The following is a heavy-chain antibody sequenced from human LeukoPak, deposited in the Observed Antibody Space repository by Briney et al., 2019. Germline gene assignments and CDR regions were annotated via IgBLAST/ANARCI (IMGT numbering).Heavy chain of an antibody. J-gene: IGHJ4*02. V-gene: IGHV4-4*02. D-gene: IGHD6-19*01. CDR1: GDSISGTTNW. Sequence: PSGTLSLTCTVSGDSISGTTNWWSWVRQPPGKGLEWIGEINHSGSTNYNPSLKSRVTISVDTSKNQFSLKVTSVTAADTAVYYCARDFAIPVAGFGHWGQGTLVTVSS. CDR3: ARDFAIPVAGFGH. CDR2: INHSGST.